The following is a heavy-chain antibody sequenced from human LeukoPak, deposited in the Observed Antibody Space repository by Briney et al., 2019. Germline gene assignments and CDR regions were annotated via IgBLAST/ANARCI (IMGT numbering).Heavy chain of an antibody. Sequence: GGSLRLSCAASGFTFSSYSMNWVRQAPGKGLEWVSVIYSGGSTYYADSVKGRFTISRDNSKNTLYLQMNSLRAEDTAVYYCARDHGGNPGYWGQGTLVTVSS. V-gene: IGHV3-66*01. CDR3: ARDHGGNPGY. CDR1: GFTFSSYS. J-gene: IGHJ4*02. D-gene: IGHD4-23*01. CDR2: IYSGGST.